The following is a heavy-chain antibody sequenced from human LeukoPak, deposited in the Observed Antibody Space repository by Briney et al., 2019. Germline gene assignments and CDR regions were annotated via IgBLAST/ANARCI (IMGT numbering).Heavy chain of an antibody. Sequence: ASVKVSCKASGYTFTSYAMHWVRQAPGQRLEWMGWISAYNGNTNYAQKLQGRVTMTTDTSTSTAYMELRSLRSDDTAVYYCARVARSIFGVVRNWFDPWGQGTLVTVSS. CDR3: ARVARSIFGVVRNWFDP. D-gene: IGHD3-3*01. V-gene: IGHV1-18*01. CDR2: ISAYNGNT. J-gene: IGHJ5*02. CDR1: GYTFTSYA.